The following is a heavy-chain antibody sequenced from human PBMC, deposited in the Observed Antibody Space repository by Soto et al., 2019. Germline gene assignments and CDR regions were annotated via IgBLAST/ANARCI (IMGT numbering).Heavy chain of an antibody. CDR3: ARRALPQCINGVCYKDGFWDY. J-gene: IGHJ4*02. D-gene: IGHD2-8*01. V-gene: IGHV4-31*03. Sequence: SETLSLTCTVSGGSVSSGGYYWSWIRQHPGTGLEWIGYIYYSGTTYFNPSLKSRASISLDTSKNEFSLKLTSVTAADTAVYYCARRALPQCINGVCYKDGFWDYWGQGALVTV. CDR1: GGSVSSGGYY. CDR2: IYYSGTT.